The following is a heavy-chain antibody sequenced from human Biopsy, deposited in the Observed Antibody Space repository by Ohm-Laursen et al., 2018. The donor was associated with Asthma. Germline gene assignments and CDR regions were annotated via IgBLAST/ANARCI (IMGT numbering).Heavy chain of an antibody. Sequence: SDTLSLTCIVSGGSITSYYWSWIRPPPGKALEWLGYIYHSGTTNYNPSLKSRVTISVDTSKNQFSLKLTSVTAADTAVYYCARTSQRATVVHFDYWGQGTLVTVSS. CDR3: ARTSQRATVVHFDY. J-gene: IGHJ4*02. CDR1: GGSITSYY. D-gene: IGHD4-23*01. V-gene: IGHV4-59*07. CDR2: IYHSGTT.